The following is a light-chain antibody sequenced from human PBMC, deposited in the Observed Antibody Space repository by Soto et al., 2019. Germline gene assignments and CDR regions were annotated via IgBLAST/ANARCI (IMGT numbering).Light chain of an antibody. V-gene: IGKV3-20*01. J-gene: IGKJ1*01. Sequence: EIVLTQSPGTLSLSPGERATLSCRASQSVSSSYLAWYQQKPGQAPRLLIYGASSRATGIPDRFSGSGSGTDFTFTISRLEPEDFAVYYCQQYGSSPWPFGQGTKVEIK. CDR3: QQYGSSPWP. CDR2: GAS. CDR1: QSVSSSY.